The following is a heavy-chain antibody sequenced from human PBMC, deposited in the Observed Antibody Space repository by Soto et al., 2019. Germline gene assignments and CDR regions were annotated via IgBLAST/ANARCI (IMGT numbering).Heavy chain of an antibody. CDR1: GGSFSGYY. Sequence: PSETLSLTCAVYGGSFSGYYWSWIRQPPGKGLEWIGEINHSGSTNYNPSLKSRVTISVGTSKNQFSLKLSSVTAADAAVYYCARVPRFGVVTGIYYYYYYGMDVWGQGTTVTVSS. CDR3: ARVPRFGVVTGIYYYYYYGMDV. CDR2: INHSGST. J-gene: IGHJ6*02. D-gene: IGHD3-3*01. V-gene: IGHV4-34*01.